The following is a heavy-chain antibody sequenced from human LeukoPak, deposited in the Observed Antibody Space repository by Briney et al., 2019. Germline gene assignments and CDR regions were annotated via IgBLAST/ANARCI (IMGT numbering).Heavy chain of an antibody. J-gene: IGHJ4*02. D-gene: IGHD1-26*01. CDR1: GFTFTSSA. CDR2: IVVGSGNT. Sequence: SVKVSCKASGFTFTSSAMRWVRQARGQRLEWIGWIVVGSGNTNYAQKFQERVTITRDMSTSTAYMELSSLRSEDTAVYYCARGAGWELLGNFDYWGQGTLVTVSS. V-gene: IGHV1-58*02. CDR3: ARGAGWELLGNFDY.